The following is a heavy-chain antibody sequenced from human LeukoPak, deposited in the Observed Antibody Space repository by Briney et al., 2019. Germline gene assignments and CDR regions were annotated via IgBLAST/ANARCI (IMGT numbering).Heavy chain of an antibody. Sequence: GGSLRLSCAASGFTCDDYTFHWVRQAPGKGMEWVSLMTWDGGTTYYADSVKGRFTISRVNSKNSVYLQMNSLRTEDTALYYCTRDRCCATTSCPLDYWGQGTLVTVSS. CDR3: TRDRCCATTSCPLDY. CDR2: MTWDGGTT. D-gene: IGHD2-2*01. V-gene: IGHV3-43*01. J-gene: IGHJ4*02. CDR1: GFTCDDYT.